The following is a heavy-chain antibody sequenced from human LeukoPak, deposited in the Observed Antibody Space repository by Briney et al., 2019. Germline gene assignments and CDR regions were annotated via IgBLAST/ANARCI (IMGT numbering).Heavy chain of an antibody. V-gene: IGHV3-30*03. Sequence: GGSLRLSCAASGFTFSSYGMDWVRQAPGKVLEWVAVISYDGINEYYVDSVKGRFTISRDNSKNSLYLQMESLTIEDTAVYYCATGRVDYGDYGVVKHWGQGTLVTVSS. J-gene: IGHJ1*01. CDR3: ATGRVDYGDYGVVKH. CDR2: ISYDGINE. D-gene: IGHD4-17*01. CDR1: GFTFSSYG.